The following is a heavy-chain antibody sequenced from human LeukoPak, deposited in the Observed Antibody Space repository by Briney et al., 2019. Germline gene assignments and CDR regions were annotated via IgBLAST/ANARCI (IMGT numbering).Heavy chain of an antibody. CDR1: GYTFTSYY. Sequence: SSVKVSCKAYGYTFTSYYMHWVRQAPGHGLEWMGIINPSGGRTSYAQKLQGRVTMTRDTSTSTVYMELSSLRSEDTVVYYCARDPYSDTYYDFWSGYTNNWFDPWGQGTLVTVSS. V-gene: IGHV1-46*03. CDR3: ARDPYSDTYYDFWSGYTNNWFDP. D-gene: IGHD3-3*01. CDR2: INPSGGRT. J-gene: IGHJ5*02.